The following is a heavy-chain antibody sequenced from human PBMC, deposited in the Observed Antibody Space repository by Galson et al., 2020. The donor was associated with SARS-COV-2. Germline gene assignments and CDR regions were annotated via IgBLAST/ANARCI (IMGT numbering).Heavy chain of an antibody. CDR2: IYPGDSDS. V-gene: IGHV5-51*01. J-gene: IGHJ6*03. CDR1: GYSFSSYW. CDR3: ARHVGSSWYLASDNYYYMDV. Sequence: GESLKISCKGSGYSFSSYWIGWVRQMPGKGLEWMGIIYPGDSDSRYSPSFQGQVTISADKSISTAYLQWSSLKASDTAMYYCARHVGSSWYLASDNYYYMDVWGKGTTVSVSS. D-gene: IGHD6-13*01.